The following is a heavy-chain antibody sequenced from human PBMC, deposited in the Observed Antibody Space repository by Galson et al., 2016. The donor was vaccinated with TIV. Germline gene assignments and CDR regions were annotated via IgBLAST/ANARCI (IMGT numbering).Heavy chain of an antibody. D-gene: IGHD2/OR15-2a*01. CDR1: GATFRNNA. CDR2: FDPEQHKK. CDR3: ASVAWFPGLSLDN. J-gene: IGHJ4*02. Sequence: SVKVSCKASGATFRNNAISWVRQAPGQGLEWMAGFDPEQHKKIYAQKLEGRVTLTDDTSTDTAFLELSSLSFEDTAVYYCASVAWFPGLSLDNWGQGTLVIVSS. V-gene: IGHV1-24*01.